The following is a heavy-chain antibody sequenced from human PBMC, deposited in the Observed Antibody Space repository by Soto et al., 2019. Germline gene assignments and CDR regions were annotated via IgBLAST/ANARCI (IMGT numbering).Heavy chain of an antibody. V-gene: IGHV2-5*02. J-gene: IGHJ4*02. Sequence: QITLKESGPTRVRPTQTLALTCTFCGFSLTTSGVGVGWIRRTPGKALEWLAVIYWDDHKRYSPSLKSRLTTPQXXAXNXVSLTMADIDPVDTATYVGAHGGYMYGNCDHGYFDYWGQGTPVTVSS. CDR2: IYWDDHK. CDR1: GFSLTTSGVG. D-gene: IGHD5-18*01. CDR3: AHGGYMYGNCDHGYFDY.